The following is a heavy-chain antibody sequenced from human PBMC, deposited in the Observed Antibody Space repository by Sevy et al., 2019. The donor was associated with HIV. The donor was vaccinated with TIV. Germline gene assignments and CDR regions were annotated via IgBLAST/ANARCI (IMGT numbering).Heavy chain of an antibody. D-gene: IGHD6-6*01. CDR1: GGSISSSSYY. J-gene: IGHJ6*02. V-gene: IGHV4-39*01. CDR3: ARHSIAARPLVCYYYGMDV. CDR2: IYYSGST. Sequence: SETLSLTCTVSGGSISSSSYYWGWIRQPPGKGLEWIGSIYYSGSTYYNPSLKSRVTISVDTSKNQFSLKLSSVTAADTAVYYCARHSIAARPLVCYYYGMDVWGQGTTVTVSS.